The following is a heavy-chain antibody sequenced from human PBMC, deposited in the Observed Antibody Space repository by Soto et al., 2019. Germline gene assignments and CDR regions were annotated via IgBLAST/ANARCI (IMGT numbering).Heavy chain of an antibody. CDR1: GFTFSSYA. CDR2: ISGSGGST. Sequence: GGSLRLSCAASGFTFSSYAMSWVRQAPGKGLEWVSAISGSGGSTYYADSVKGRFTISRDNSKNTLYLQMNSLRAEDTAVYYCAKGPMEYGLYYYYYYMDVWGKGTTVTVSS. V-gene: IGHV3-23*01. J-gene: IGHJ6*03. CDR3: AKGPMEYGLYYYYYYMDV. D-gene: IGHD3-10*01.